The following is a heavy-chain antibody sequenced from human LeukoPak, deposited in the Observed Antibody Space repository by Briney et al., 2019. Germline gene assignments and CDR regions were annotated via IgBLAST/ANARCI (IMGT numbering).Heavy chain of an antibody. V-gene: IGHV3-30*02. J-gene: IGHJ6*03. CDR3: AKELGGDSTVGQYYFYYMDV. Sequence: PGGSLRLSCAASGFTFSSYAMSWVRQAPGKGLEWVAFMRYDGSNKYYADSVKGRFTISRDNSKNTLYLQMNSLRAEDTAVYYCAKELGGDSTVGQYYFYYMDVWGKGITVTVSS. CDR1: GFTFSSYA. CDR2: MRYDGSNK. D-gene: IGHD4-11*01.